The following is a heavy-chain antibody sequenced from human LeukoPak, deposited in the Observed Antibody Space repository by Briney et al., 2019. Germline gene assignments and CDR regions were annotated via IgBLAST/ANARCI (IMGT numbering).Heavy chain of an antibody. V-gene: IGHV4-34*01. Sequence: SETLSLTCAVYGGSFSGYYWSWMRQPPGKGLEWIGEINHSGSTNYNPSLKSRVPISVDTCKNQFYLKLSSVPAADTAVYYCARFTSRSEETEGGLLFDPWGQGTLVPVSS. CDR3: ARFTSRSEETEGGLLFDP. CDR2: INHSGST. D-gene: IGHD1-14*01. J-gene: IGHJ5*02. CDR1: GGSFSGYY.